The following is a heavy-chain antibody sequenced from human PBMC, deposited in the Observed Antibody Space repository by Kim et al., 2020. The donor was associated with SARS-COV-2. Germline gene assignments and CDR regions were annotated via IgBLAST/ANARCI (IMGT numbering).Heavy chain of an antibody. V-gene: IGHV5-51*01. D-gene: IGHD6-19*01. J-gene: IGHJ4*02. Sequence: YSPSFQGQVTISADKSISTAYLQWSSLKASDTAMYYCARLGSGWYGGMGYWGQGTLVTVSS. CDR3: ARLGSGWYGGMGY.